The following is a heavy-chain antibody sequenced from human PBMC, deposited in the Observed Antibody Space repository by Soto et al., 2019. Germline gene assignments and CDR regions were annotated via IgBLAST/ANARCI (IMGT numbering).Heavy chain of an antibody. D-gene: IGHD3-10*01. V-gene: IGHV3-33*01. CDR2: IWYDGSNK. J-gene: IGHJ6*03. Sequence: GGSLRLSCAASGFTFSSYGMHWVRQAPGKGLEWVAVIWYDGSNKYYADSVKGRFTISRDNSKNTLYLQMNSLRAEDTAVYYCATEGPGSYLNYYYYYMDVWGKGTTVTVSS. CDR1: GFTFSSYG. CDR3: ATEGPGSYLNYYYYYMDV.